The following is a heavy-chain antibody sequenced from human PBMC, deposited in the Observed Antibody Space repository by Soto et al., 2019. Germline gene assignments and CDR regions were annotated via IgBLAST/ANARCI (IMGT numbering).Heavy chain of an antibody. D-gene: IGHD6-19*01. CDR1: GFTFGNDG. CDR2: ISSNGGST. V-gene: IGHV3-64D*08. Sequence: GGSMRHCKGVSGFTFGNDGMHWVRKVPGKGLQYVSAISSNGGSTYYADSVKGRFAISRDNSKNTLYLQMSSLRAEDTAVYYCVKDKYSSGWYESLDYWGQGTLVTVSS. J-gene: IGHJ4*02. CDR3: VKDKYSSGWYESLDY.